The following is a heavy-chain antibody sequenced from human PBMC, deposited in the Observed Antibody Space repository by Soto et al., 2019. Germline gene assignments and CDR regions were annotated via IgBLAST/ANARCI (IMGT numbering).Heavy chain of an antibody. J-gene: IGHJ5*02. CDR2: ISYDGSNK. CDR3: AKDLYDFWSGYPPYNWFDP. D-gene: IGHD3-3*01. CDR1: GFTFSSYG. Sequence: GSLRLSCAASGFTFSSYGMHWVRQAPGKGLEWVAVISYDGSNKYYADSVKGRFTISRDNSKNTLYLQMNSLRAEDTAVYYCAKDLYDFWSGYPPYNWFDPWGQGTLVTVSS. V-gene: IGHV3-30*18.